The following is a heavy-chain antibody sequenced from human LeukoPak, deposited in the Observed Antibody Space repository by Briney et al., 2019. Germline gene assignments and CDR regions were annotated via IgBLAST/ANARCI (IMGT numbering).Heavy chain of an antibody. V-gene: IGHV3-21*01. D-gene: IGHD3-22*01. CDR3: ARPESESSGSLGALDV. Sequence: GGSLRLSCAASGFSFSSYTMNWVRQAPGKGLEWVSSISSGSGYIYYADSVKGRFTISRDNAKNSLYLQMNSLRDEDTAVYYCARPESESSGSLGALDVWGQGTMVTVSS. CDR1: GFSFSSYT. J-gene: IGHJ3*01. CDR2: ISSGSGYI.